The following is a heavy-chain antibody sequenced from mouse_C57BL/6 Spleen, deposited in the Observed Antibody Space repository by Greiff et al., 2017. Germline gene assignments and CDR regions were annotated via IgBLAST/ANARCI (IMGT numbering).Heavy chain of an antibody. CDR3: TREGVVAPYYFDY. CDR2: IYPGNSDT. J-gene: IGHJ2*01. Sequence: VQLQQSGTVLARPGASVKMSCKTSGYTFTSYWMHWVKQRPGQGLEWIGAIYPGNSDTSYNQKFKGKAKLTAVTSASTAYMELSSLTNEDSAVYYCTREGVVAPYYFDYWGKGTTLTVSS. V-gene: IGHV1-5*01. CDR1: GYTFTSYW. D-gene: IGHD1-1*01.